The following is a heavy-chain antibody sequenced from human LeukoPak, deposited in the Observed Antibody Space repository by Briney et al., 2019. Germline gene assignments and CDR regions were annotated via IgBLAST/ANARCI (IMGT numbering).Heavy chain of an antibody. CDR1: GGSISSGGYS. J-gene: IGHJ4*02. Sequence: ASETLSLTCAVSGGSISSGGYSWSWIRQPPGKGLEWIGYIYYSGSTYYNPSLKSRVTISVDTSKNQFSLKLSSVTAADTAVYYCARGRIAAPYAYGSKLYDYWGQGTLVTVSS. CDR2: IYYSGST. CDR3: ARGRIAAPYAYGSKLYDY. D-gene: IGHD6-13*01. V-gene: IGHV4-30-4*07.